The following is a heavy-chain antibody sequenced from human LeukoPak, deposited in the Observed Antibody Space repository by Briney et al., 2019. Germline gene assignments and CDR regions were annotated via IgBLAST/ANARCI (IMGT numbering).Heavy chain of an antibody. CDR1: VSTLTTIS. V-gene: IGHV1-24*01. CDR3: PTGAIVYDY. J-gene: IGHJ4*02. CDR2: LSPRDGET. Sequence: ASVKVSFTLSVSTLTTISIDWVRQTPGKGLEWMGSLSPRDGETIYAQKFQGRFKMTADTATDTAYMEMSSLESGDTALYYCPTGAIVYDYWGQGTLVAVSS. D-gene: IGHD3-9*01.